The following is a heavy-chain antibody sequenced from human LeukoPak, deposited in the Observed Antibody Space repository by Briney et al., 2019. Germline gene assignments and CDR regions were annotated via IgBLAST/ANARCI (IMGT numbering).Heavy chain of an antibody. CDR1: GYTFTGYY. D-gene: IGHD1-1*01. V-gene: IGHV1-2*02. Sequence: GASVKVSCKASGYTFTGYYMHWVRQAPGQGLEWMGWINPNSGGTNYAQKFQGRVTMTRDTSISTAYMELSRLRSDDTAVYYCARGSLERRSVMGNNWFDPWGQGTLVTVSS. J-gene: IGHJ5*02. CDR2: INPNSGGT. CDR3: ARGSLERRSVMGNNWFDP.